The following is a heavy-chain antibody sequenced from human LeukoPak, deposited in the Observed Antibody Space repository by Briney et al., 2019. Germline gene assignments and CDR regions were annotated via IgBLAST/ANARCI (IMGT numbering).Heavy chain of an antibody. D-gene: IGHD5-24*01. Sequence: PSETLSLTCTVSGDSITSYYWSWIRQPPGKGLEWIGSISYSGSTNYNPSLKSRVTMSVDTTKNQFSLRLNSVTAADTAVYYCARRRAEGGSDGHYNWFDPWGQGTLVTVSS. CDR2: ISYSGST. V-gene: IGHV4-59*08. CDR1: GDSITSYY. CDR3: ARRRAEGGSDGHYNWFDP. J-gene: IGHJ5*02.